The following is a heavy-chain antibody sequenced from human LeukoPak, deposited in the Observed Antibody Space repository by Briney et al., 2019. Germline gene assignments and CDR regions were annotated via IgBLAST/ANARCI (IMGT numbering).Heavy chain of an antibody. Sequence: PSETLSLTCTVSGDSISSGDYYWSWIRQPAGKGLEWIGRISSSGSTNYNPSLKSRVTISVDTSKNQFSLKLSSVTAADTAVYYCARQVRGPSGWFDPWGQGTLVTVSS. D-gene: IGHD3-10*01. CDR3: ARQVRGPSGWFDP. CDR1: GDSISSGDYY. CDR2: ISSSGST. J-gene: IGHJ5*02. V-gene: IGHV4-61*02.